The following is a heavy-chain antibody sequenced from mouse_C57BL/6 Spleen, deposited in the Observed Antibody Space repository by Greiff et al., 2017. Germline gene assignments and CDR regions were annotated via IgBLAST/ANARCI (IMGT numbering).Heavy chain of an antibody. D-gene: IGHD1-1*01. CDR3: ARSAYYYGSSYDAMDY. V-gene: IGHV1-82*01. CDR2: IYPGDGDT. CDR1: GYAFSSSW. Sequence: QVQLKESGPELVKPGASVKISCKASGYAFSSSWMNWVKQRPGKGLEWIGRIYPGDGDTNYNGKFKGKATLTADKSSSTAYMQLSSLTSEDSAVYFCARSAYYYGSSYDAMDYWGQGTSVTGSS. J-gene: IGHJ4*01.